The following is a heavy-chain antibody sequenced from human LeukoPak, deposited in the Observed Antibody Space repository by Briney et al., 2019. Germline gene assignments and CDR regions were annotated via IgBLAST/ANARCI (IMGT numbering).Heavy chain of an antibody. Sequence: GGSLRLSCAASGFTFSRYAMSWVRQAPGKGLEWTSAIGGSGGSAYYADSVKGRFTISRDNSKNTLYLQMNSLRAEDTAVYYCAKDRWELDSWGQGTLVTVSS. J-gene: IGHJ4*02. CDR1: GFTFSRYA. CDR2: IGGSGGSA. CDR3: AKDRWELDS. D-gene: IGHD4-23*01. V-gene: IGHV3-23*01.